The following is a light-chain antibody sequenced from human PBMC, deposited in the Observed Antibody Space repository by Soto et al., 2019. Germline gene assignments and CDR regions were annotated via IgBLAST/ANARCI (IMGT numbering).Light chain of an antibody. J-gene: IGKJ1*01. CDR2: DGS. CDR1: QTISSW. V-gene: IGKV1-5*01. Sequence: DIPMTQSPSTLSASLGDRVHITCRASQTISSWLAWYQQKPGKAPKLLIYDGSTLESGVPSRFSGSGSGTEFTLTISSLQPDDFATYYCQQYNTFSTFGQGTKVDI. CDR3: QQYNTFST.